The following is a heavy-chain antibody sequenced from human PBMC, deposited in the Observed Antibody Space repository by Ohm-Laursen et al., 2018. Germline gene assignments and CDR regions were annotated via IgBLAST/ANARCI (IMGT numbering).Heavy chain of an antibody. CDR2: FHSGGST. D-gene: IGHD6-19*01. CDR1: GFTVSTHY. CDR3: ARVKQWLDAFDI. Sequence: GSLRLSCSASGFTVSTHYMSWVRQAPGRGLEWVSVFHSGGSTYYEDSVKGRFSITRDISKNTVFLQMNSLRAEDTAVYYCARVKQWLDAFDIWGQGTMVTVSS. J-gene: IGHJ3*02. V-gene: IGHV3-66*01.